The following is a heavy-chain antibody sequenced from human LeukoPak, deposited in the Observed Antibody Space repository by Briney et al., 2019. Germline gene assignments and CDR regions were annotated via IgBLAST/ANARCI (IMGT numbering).Heavy chain of an antibody. CDR1: GFTFSNYW. J-gene: IGHJ5*02. D-gene: IGHD2-2*01. CDR3: ARGIVVVPASNWFDP. Sequence: PGGSLRLSCAASGFTFSNYWMTWIRQAPGKGLEWVANINQDGNDKYYVDSVKGRFTISRDNTKSSVFLQMNSLRAEDTAVYYCARGIVVVPASNWFDPWGQGTLVTVSS. V-gene: IGHV3-7*03. CDR2: INQDGNDK.